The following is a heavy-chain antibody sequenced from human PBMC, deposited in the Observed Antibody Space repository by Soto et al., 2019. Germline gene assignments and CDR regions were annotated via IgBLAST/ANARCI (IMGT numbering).Heavy chain of an antibody. CDR3: TMWCIRYHSIGYYLGIDGMDV. CDR1: GGTFNSYA. J-gene: IGHJ6*02. D-gene: IGHD3-22*01. CDR2: TIHMFGTT. Sequence: QVQLVQSGAEVKKPESSVRVSCKASGGTFNSYAITWLRQAPGQGLEWMGGTIHMFGTTNYAEKFQGRVTLSADESTNAAYMELSSLRSEDTAVYYCTMWCIRYHSIGYYLGIDGMDVWGQGTTVIVSS. V-gene: IGHV1-69*12.